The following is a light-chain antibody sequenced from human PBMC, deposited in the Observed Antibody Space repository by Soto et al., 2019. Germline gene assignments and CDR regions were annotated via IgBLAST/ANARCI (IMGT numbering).Light chain of an antibody. J-gene: IGKJ1*01. CDR3: HHYGTAWT. CDR1: QSINSN. V-gene: IGKV3-20*01. CDR2: GAS. Sequence: TPSPAPLSCSPGNIATLSCRASQSINSNLAWYQQQPGQAPRLLIYGASNRATGIPDRFSGSGSGTDFTLTCSRLEPEDCAVYYCHHYGTAWTFGQGTKVDIK.